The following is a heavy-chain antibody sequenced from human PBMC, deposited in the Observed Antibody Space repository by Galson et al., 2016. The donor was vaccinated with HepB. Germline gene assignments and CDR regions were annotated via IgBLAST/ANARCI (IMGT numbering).Heavy chain of an antibody. D-gene: IGHD6-19*01. V-gene: IGHV1-3*01. CDR2: INVGSGYT. J-gene: IGHJ4*02. CDR3: ARSTPGHQWLVLDY. CDR1: GYTFNSYV. Sequence: SVKVSCKASGYTFNSYVMHWVRQAPGQRLEWLGWINVGSGYTKYSQKFQGRVTITRDTPANTSYMEVSSLRFEDTAVYYCARSTPGHQWLVLDYWGQGTLVTVSS.